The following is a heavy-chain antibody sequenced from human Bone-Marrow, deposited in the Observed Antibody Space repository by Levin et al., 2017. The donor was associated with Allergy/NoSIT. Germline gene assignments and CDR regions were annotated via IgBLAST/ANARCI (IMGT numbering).Heavy chain of an antibody. Sequence: QSGGSLRLSCIASGFDFSNYGMHWVRQAPGKGLEWVAVISFDSGDKHYADSVKGRFTISRDNSKNMLYLQMNSLSGEDTAVYYCAKQETESYFEYWGQGILVTVSS. CDR1: GFDFSNYG. CDR2: ISFDSGDK. V-gene: IGHV3-30*18. CDR3: AKQETESYFEY. J-gene: IGHJ4*02.